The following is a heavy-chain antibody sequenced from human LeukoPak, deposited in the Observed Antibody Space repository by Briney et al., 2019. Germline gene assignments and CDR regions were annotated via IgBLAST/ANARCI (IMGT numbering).Heavy chain of an antibody. Sequence: GGSLRLSCAASGFTFSSYGMHWVRQAPGKGLEWVAFIRYDGSNKYYADSVKGRFTISRDNSKNTLYLQMNSLRAEDTAVYYCAKASSSWYEGGWFDPWGQGTLVTVSS. CDR2: IRYDGSNK. D-gene: IGHD6-13*01. CDR1: GFTFSSYG. J-gene: IGHJ5*02. V-gene: IGHV3-30*02. CDR3: AKASSSWYEGGWFDP.